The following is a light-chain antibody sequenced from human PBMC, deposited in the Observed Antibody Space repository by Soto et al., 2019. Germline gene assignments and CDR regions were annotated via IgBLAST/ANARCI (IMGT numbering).Light chain of an antibody. Sequence: TLSVSPGERATLSCRASQSVNIYLAWYQQKPGQAPRLLIFGASYRATGIPARFSGSGSGTEFNLTISSLQSEDFAVYFCQQYDDWLRLTFGGGTKVDIK. CDR3: QQYDDWLRLT. V-gene: IGKV3D-15*01. J-gene: IGKJ4*01. CDR2: GAS. CDR1: QSVNIY.